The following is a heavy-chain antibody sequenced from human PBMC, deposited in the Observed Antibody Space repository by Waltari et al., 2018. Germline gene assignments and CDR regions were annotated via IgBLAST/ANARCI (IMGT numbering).Heavy chain of an antibody. CDR2: IIPIFGTA. D-gene: IGHD6-13*01. CDR1: GGTFSSYA. V-gene: IGHV1-69*13. CDR3: ARSIGYGIAVAGTNSWGY. J-gene: IGHJ4*02. Sequence: QVQLVQSGAEVKKPGSSVKVSCTASGGTFSSYAISWVRQAPGHGLEWMGGIIPIFGTANYAQKFQGRVTITADESTSTAYMELSSLRSEDTAVYYCARSIGYGIAVAGTNSWGYWGQGTLVTVSS.